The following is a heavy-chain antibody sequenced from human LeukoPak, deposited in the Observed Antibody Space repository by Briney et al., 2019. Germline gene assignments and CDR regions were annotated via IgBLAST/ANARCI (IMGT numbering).Heavy chain of an antibody. J-gene: IGHJ4*02. CDR1: GFTFSTYS. V-gene: IGHV3-48*02. CDR2: ISSSSSTI. D-gene: IGHD6-19*01. Sequence: GGSLRLSCAASGFTFSTYSMNWVRQAPGKGLEWVSYISSSSSTIYYADSVKGRFTISRDNAKSSVYLQMNSLRDEDTAVYYCARVLAGLAPDYWGQGTLVTVSS. CDR3: ARVLAGLAPDY.